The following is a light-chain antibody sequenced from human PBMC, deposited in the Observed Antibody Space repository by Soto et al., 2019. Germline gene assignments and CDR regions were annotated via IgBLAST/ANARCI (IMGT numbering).Light chain of an antibody. J-gene: IGKJ2*01. CDR3: QQYGSSPLYT. Sequence: EIVLTQSPRTLSLSPGERTTLSCRASQSVNSSYLAWYQQKPGQAPRLLIYGASSRAAGIPDRFSGSGSGTDFTLTISRLEPDDFAVYYCQQYGSSPLYTFGQGTKLEIK. CDR2: GAS. CDR1: QSVNSSY. V-gene: IGKV3-20*01.